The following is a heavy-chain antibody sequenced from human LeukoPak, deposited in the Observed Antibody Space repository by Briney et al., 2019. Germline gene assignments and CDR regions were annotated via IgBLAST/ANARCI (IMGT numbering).Heavy chain of an antibody. Sequence: VWSLRRSCAASGFTFNNDARSGVGQAPGKWLEWVSLVSRRGEKTYYPGSVKGRFTISRDNSKNTLYLQMNSLRAEDTAVYYCANYGSHFASWGQGTLVTVSP. V-gene: IGHV3-23*01. CDR1: GFTFNNDA. D-gene: IGHD3-10*01. CDR3: ANYGSHFAS. CDR2: VSRRGEKT. J-gene: IGHJ5*02.